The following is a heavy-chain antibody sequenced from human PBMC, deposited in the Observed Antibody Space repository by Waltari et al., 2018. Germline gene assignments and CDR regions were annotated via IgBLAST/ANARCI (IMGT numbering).Heavy chain of an antibody. D-gene: IGHD3-10*01. CDR2: IYSGGST. Sequence: EVQLVETGGGLIQPGGSLSLSCAASGFTVSSNYMSWVRQAPGKGLEWVSVIYSGGSTNYADSVKGRFTISRDNSKNTLYLQMNSLRAEDTAVYYCARAGWFGELFSAFDIWGQGTMVTVSS. CDR1: GFTVSSNY. V-gene: IGHV3-53*02. CDR3: ARAGWFGELFSAFDI. J-gene: IGHJ3*02.